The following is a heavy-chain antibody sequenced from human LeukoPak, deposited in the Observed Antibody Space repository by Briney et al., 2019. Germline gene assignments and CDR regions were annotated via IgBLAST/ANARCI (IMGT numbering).Heavy chain of an antibody. CDR2: INPSGGST. V-gene: IGHV1-46*01. CDR1: GGTFSSYA. J-gene: IGHJ4*02. Sequence: GSSVKVSCKASGGTFSSYAISWVRQAPGQGLEWMGIINPSGGSTSYAQKFQGRVTMTRDTSTSTAYMELSSLRSEDTAVYYCARGTELPGVDYWGQGTLVTVSS. CDR3: ARGTELPGVDY. D-gene: IGHD1-26*01.